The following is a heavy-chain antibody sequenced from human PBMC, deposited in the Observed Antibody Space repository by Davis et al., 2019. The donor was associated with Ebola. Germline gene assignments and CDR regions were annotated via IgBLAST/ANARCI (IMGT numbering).Heavy chain of an antibody. CDR2: IDPSDSYT. CDR3: ARHHYYDFWSGYYPEFDY. D-gene: IGHD3-3*01. J-gene: IGHJ4*02. CDR1: GFTFDNYW. V-gene: IGHV5-10-1*01. Sequence: GESLKISCKGSGFTFDNYWIGWVRQMPGKGLEWMGRIDPSDSYTNYSPSFQGHVTISADKSISTAYLQWSSLKASDTAMYYCARHHYYDFWSGYYPEFDYWGQGTLVTVSS.